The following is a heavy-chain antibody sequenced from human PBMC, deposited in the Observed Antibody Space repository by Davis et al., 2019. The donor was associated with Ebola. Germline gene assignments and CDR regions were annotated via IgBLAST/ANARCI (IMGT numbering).Heavy chain of an antibody. CDR3: ARRTYYYDYGDYGGWYFDL. J-gene: IGHJ2*01. CDR1: GGSISSSNW. Sequence: MPGGSLRLSCAVSGGSISSSNWWSWVRQPPGKGLEWIGEIYHSGSTNYNPSLKSRVTISVDTSKNQFSLKLSSVTAADTAVYYCARRTYYYDYGDYGGWYFDLWGRGTLVTVSS. V-gene: IGHV4-4*02. CDR2: IYHSGST. D-gene: IGHD4-17*01.